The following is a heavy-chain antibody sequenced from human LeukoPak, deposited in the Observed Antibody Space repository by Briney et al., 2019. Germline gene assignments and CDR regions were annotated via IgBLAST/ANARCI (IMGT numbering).Heavy chain of an antibody. Sequence: VASVKVSCKASGYTFTGYYMHWVRQAPGQGLEWMGWINPNSGGTHYAQKFQGRVTMTRDTSISTAHMELSRLRSDDTAVYYCARAPANYDYVWGSYREYYFDYWGQGTLVTVSS. J-gene: IGHJ4*02. CDR1: GYTFTGYY. CDR2: INPNSGGT. D-gene: IGHD3-16*02. V-gene: IGHV1-2*02. CDR3: ARAPANYDYVWGSYREYYFDY.